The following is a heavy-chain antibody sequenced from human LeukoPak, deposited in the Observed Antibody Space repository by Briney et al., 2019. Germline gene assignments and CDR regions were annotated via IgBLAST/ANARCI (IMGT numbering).Heavy chain of an antibody. D-gene: IGHD4-23*01. CDR1: GFTFSSYA. CDR2: ISGSSGST. Sequence: GGSLRLSCAASGFTFSSYAMSWVRQAPGKGLEWVSAISGSSGSTYYADSVKGRFTISRDNSKNTLYLQMNSLRAEDTAVYYCARPRATVVSYDYFDYWGQGTLVTVSS. CDR3: ARPRATVVSYDYFDY. V-gene: IGHV3-23*01. J-gene: IGHJ4*02.